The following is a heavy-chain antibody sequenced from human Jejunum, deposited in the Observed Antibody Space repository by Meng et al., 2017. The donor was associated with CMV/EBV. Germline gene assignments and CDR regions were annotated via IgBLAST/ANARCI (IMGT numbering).Heavy chain of an antibody. Sequence: SLTTSHWWSWVRQSPERGLEWIGEISPTGARNYNPSLKSRVTISVDRSKNHFSLMLNSVTAADTAVYYCARGHCTKTICYTGALDFWGQGTLVTVSS. CDR2: ISPTGAR. V-gene: IGHV4-4*02. D-gene: IGHD2-2*02. CDR3: ARGHCTKTICYTGALDF. J-gene: IGHJ4*02. CDR1: SLTTSHW.